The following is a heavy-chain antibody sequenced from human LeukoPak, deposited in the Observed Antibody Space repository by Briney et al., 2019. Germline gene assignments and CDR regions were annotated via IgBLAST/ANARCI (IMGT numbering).Heavy chain of an antibody. J-gene: IGHJ4*02. D-gene: IGHD2-2*02. CDR1: GYTFTGYY. V-gene: IGHV1-2*02. Sequence: GASVKVSCKASGYTFTGYYMHWVRQAPGQGLEWMGWINPNSGGTNYAQKFQGRVTMTRDTPISTAYMELSRLRSDDTAVYYCARSLYCSSTSSCTFDYWGQGTLVTVSS. CDR3: ARSLYCSSTSSCTFDY. CDR2: INPNSGGT.